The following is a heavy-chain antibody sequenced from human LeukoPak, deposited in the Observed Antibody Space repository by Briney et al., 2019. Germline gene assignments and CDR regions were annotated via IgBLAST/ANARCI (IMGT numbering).Heavy chain of an antibody. CDR2: ISAYNGNK. Sequence: GASVKVSCKASGYTFISYGISWVRQAPGQGLEWMGWISAYNGNKNYVQKFQGRVTMTTEKSTNTAYMELRSLRSDDTAVYYCARVGYGANSATLNDYWGQGTLVTVSS. V-gene: IGHV1-18*01. CDR1: GYTFISYG. CDR3: ARVGYGANSATLNDY. D-gene: IGHD4-23*01. J-gene: IGHJ4*02.